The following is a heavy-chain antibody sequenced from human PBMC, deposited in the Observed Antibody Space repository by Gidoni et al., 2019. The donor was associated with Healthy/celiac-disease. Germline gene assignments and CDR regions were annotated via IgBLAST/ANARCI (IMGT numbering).Heavy chain of an antibody. D-gene: IGHD2-2*01. V-gene: IGHV4-4*02. CDR1: GGSISSSNW. Sequence: QVQLQESGPGLVKPSGTLSLTCAVSGGSISSSNWWSWARQPPGKGLEWIGEIYHSGSTNYNPSLKSRVTISVDKSKNQFSLKLSSVTAADTAVYYCARDVPGIAMPDAFDIWGQGTMVTVSS. CDR2: IYHSGST. CDR3: ARDVPGIAMPDAFDI. J-gene: IGHJ3*02.